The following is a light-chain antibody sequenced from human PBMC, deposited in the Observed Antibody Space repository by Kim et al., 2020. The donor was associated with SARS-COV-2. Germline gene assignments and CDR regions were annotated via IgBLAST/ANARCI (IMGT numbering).Light chain of an antibody. CDR3: SSFATSDIYYV. J-gene: IGLJ1*01. CDR2: AVN. CDR1: SNAIGAFDH. V-gene: IGLV2-8*01. Sequence: SFTMSCTGPSNAIGAFDHVSWYQQHPGEAPKLIIYAVNKRPSGVPDRFSGSKSGNTASLTVSGLQADDEADYFCSSFATSDIYYVFGTGTKVTVL.